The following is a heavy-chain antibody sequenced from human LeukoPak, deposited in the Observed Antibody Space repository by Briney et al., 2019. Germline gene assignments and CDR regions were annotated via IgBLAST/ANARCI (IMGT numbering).Heavy chain of an antibody. CDR1: GYTFTSYD. CDR2: MNPNSGNT. D-gene: IGHD6-19*01. J-gene: IGHJ4*02. V-gene: IGHV1-8*01. Sequence: ASVKVSCKASGYTFTSYDINWVRQATGQGLEWMGWMNPNSGNTGYAQKFQGRVTITRNTSISTAYMELSSLRSEDTAVYYCARGLYSSGWSFDYWGQGTLVTVSS. CDR3: ARGLYSSGWSFDY.